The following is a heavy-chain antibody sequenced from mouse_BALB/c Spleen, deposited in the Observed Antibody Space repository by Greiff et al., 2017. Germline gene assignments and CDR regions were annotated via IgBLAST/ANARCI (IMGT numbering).Heavy chain of an antibody. Sequence: EVKLVESGPGLVKPSQSLSLTCSVTGYSITSGYYWNWIRQFPGNKLEWMGYISYDGSNNYNPSLKNRISITRDTSKNQFFLKLNSVTTEDTATYYCARERAIYYGNYGYFDYWGQGTTLTVSS. J-gene: IGHJ2*01. D-gene: IGHD2-1*01. CDR1: GYSITSGYY. CDR3: ARERAIYYGNYGYFDY. V-gene: IGHV3-6*02. CDR2: ISYDGSN.